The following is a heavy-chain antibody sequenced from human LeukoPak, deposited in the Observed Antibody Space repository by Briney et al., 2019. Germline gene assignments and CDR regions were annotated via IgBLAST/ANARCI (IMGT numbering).Heavy chain of an antibody. CDR3: ARGGIVVVPAEFDY. V-gene: IGHV4-34*01. J-gene: IGHJ4*02. D-gene: IGHD2-2*01. CDR2: INHSGST. CDR1: GGSFSGYY. Sequence: PSETLSLTCAVYGGSFSGYYWSWIRQPPGKGLEWIGEINHSGSTNYNPSPKSRVTISVDTSKNQFSLKLSSVTAADTAVYYCARGGIVVVPAEFDYWGQGTLVTVSS.